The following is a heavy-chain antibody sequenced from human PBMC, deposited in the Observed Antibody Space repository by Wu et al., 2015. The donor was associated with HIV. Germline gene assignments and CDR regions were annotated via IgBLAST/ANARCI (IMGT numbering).Heavy chain of an antibody. D-gene: IGHD3-3*01. V-gene: IGHV1-69*12. Sequence: QVQLVQSGAEVKKPGSSVKVSCKASGGTFNNYAFIWVRQAPGQGLEWMGGIIPIFGTANYAQKFQGRVTITADESTSTVYMELSSLRSGDTAVYYCARTVSGHDYFDFWGQGSLVTVSS. CDR3: ARTVSGHDYFDF. CDR1: GGTFNNYA. J-gene: IGHJ4*02. CDR2: IIPIFGTA.